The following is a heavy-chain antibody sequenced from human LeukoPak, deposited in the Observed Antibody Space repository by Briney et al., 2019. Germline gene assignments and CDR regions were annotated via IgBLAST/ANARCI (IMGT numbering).Heavy chain of an antibody. D-gene: IGHD3-22*01. CDR1: GFTFSRYW. J-gene: IGHJ4*02. CDR2: INSDGSST. CDR3: ARDGGTVFYYDSSGYSDY. V-gene: IGHV3-74*01. Sequence: GGSLRLSCAASGFTFSRYWMHWVRQAPGKGLVWVSRINSDGSSTSYADSVKGRFTISRDNAKNTLYLQMNGLRAEDTAVYYCARDGGTVFYYDSSGYSDYWDQGTLVTVSS.